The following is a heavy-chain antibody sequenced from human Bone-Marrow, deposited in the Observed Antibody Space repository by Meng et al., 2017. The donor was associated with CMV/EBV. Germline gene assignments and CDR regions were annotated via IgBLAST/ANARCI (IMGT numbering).Heavy chain of an antibody. CDR2: INREGRSA. Sequence: LSCAAFGFRFSSHWMHVGRQAPGKGLVWGSRINREGRSANYADSVKGRFTISRDNAKNTPYPQVNSLRAEDTAVYYRARDRGAACIDWGQGTLVTVSS. CDR1: GFRFSSHW. V-gene: IGHV3-74*01. CDR3: ARDRGAACID. D-gene: IGHD1-26*01. J-gene: IGHJ4*02.